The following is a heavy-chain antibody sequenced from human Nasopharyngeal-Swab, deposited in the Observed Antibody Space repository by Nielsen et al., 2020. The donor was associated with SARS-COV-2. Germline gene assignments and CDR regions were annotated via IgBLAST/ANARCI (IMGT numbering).Heavy chain of an antibody. V-gene: IGHV4-31*03. CDR3: TRAPSWGRDDI. CDR1: GGSISSGGYY. CDR2: IYYSGST. D-gene: IGHD7-27*01. J-gene: IGHJ3*02. Sequence: SETLSLTCTVSGGSISSGGYYWSWIRQHPGKGLEWIGYIYYSGSTYYNPSLKSRVTISEDSSKNQFSLRLSSVTAEDTAVYYCTRAPSWGRDDIWGQGTMVTVSS.